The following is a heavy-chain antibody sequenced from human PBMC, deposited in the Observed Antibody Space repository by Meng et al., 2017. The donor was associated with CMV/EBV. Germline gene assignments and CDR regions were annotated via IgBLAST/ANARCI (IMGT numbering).Heavy chain of an antibody. J-gene: IGHJ4*02. CDR1: GFTFSSYS. CDR3: AKDFLGYCSSTSCPADY. D-gene: IGHD2-2*01. V-gene: IGHV3-21*01. CDR2: ISSSSSYI. Sequence: GGSLRLSCAASGFTFSSYSMNWVRQAPGKGLEWVSSISSSSSYIYYADSVKGRFTISRDNAKNSLYLQMNSLRAEDTAVYYCAKDFLGYCSSTSCPADYWGQGTLVTVSS.